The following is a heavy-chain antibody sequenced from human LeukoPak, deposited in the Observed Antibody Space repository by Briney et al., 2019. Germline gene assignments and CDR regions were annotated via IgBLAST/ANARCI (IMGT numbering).Heavy chain of an antibody. D-gene: IGHD3-3*01. Sequence: TGGSPRLSCAASGFTFNGYWMSWVRQAPGKGLEWVANIKQDGSEKYYVDSVRGRVTISRDNAENSLFLQMNRLRVEDTAVYYCTRDFGRSSYYFDFWGQGTLVTVSS. CDR2: IKQDGSEK. CDR1: GFTFNGYW. V-gene: IGHV3-7*01. CDR3: TRDFGRSSYYFDF. J-gene: IGHJ4*02.